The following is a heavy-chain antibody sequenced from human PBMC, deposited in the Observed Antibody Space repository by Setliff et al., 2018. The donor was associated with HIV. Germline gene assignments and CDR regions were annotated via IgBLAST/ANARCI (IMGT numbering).Heavy chain of an antibody. CDR1: GYTFTNYG. CDR2: IGAYNGNT. Sequence: ASVKVSCKASGYTFTNYGISWVRQAPGQGLEWMGWIGAYNGNTNYAQKLQDRVTMTTDTSTSTAYMELRSLRSDDTAVYCCARILVGVDDAFDIWGQGTMVTVSS. D-gene: IGHD1-26*01. V-gene: IGHV1-18*01. J-gene: IGHJ3*02. CDR3: ARILVGVDDAFDI.